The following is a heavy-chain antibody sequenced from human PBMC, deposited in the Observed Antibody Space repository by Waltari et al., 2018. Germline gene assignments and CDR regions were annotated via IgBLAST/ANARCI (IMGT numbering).Heavy chain of an antibody. CDR2: ISYSGTT. J-gene: IGHJ5*02. Sequence: QLQLQESGPGLGKPSATLSLTCTVSGGSIRSESYYWGWIRQPPGKGLEWIGIISYSGTTYYNPSLKSRVTISVDTSKNQFSLKLSSVTAADTAVYYCARLSYHIVTGYGWFDPWGLGTLVTVSS. D-gene: IGHD3-9*01. V-gene: IGHV4-39*01. CDR1: GGSIRSESYY. CDR3: ARLSYHIVTGYGWFDP.